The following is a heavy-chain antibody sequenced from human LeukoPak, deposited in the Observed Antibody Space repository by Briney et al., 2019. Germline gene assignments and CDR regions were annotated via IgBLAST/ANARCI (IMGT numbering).Heavy chain of an antibody. D-gene: IGHD3-10*01. CDR2: MNPNSGNT. J-gene: IGHJ6*02. Sequence: ASVKVSCKASGYTFTSYDINWVRQATGQGLEWMGWMNPNSGNTGYAQKFQGRVTMTRNTSISTAYMELSSLRSEDTAVYYCASALSEYYYGHSGMDVWGQGTTATVSS. V-gene: IGHV1-8*01. CDR1: GYTFTSYD. CDR3: ASALSEYYYGHSGMDV.